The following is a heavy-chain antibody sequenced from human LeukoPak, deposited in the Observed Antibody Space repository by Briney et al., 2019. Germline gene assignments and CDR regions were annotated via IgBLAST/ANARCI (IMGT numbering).Heavy chain of an antibody. V-gene: IGHV3-11*04. CDR3: ASLDSSGWYRLPLDY. CDR1: GFIFSDYY. CDR2: ISNSGSTI. D-gene: IGHD6-19*01. J-gene: IGHJ4*02. Sequence: GGSLRLSCAASGFIFSDYYMSWIRQAPGKGLEWISYISNSGSTIYYADSVKGRFTLSRDNAKNSLYPQMNSLRAEGTAVYYCASLDSSGWYRLPLDYWGQGTLVTVSS.